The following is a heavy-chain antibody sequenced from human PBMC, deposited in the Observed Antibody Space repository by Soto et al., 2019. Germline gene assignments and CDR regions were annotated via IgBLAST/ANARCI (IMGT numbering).Heavy chain of an antibody. CDR1: GGTFSSYA. CDR2: IIPIFGTA. Sequence: SVKVSCKASGGTFSSYAISWVPQAPGQGLEWMGGIIPIFGTANYAQKFQGRVTITADESTSTAYMELSSLRSEDTAVYYCARGSLLWDSSGYYYGWGQGTLVTVSS. CDR3: ARGSLLWDSSGYYYG. D-gene: IGHD3-22*01. V-gene: IGHV1-69*13. J-gene: IGHJ4*02.